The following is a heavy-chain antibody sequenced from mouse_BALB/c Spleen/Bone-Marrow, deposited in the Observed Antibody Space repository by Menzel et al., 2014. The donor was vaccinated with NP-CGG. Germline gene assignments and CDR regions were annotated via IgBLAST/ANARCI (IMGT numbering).Heavy chain of an antibody. D-gene: IGHD2-4*01. CDR3: ARYYDYDWFFDV. V-gene: IGHV1-81*01. J-gene: IGHJ1*01. Sequence: QVQLQQSGPELAKPGASVKMSCKASGYTFTDYVISWVKQRTGQGLEWIGEIYPGSGSTYYNEKFKGKATLTADKSSNTAYMQLSSLTSEDSAVYFCARYYDYDWFFDVWGEGTTVTVSS. CDR1: GYTFTDYV. CDR2: IYPGSGST.